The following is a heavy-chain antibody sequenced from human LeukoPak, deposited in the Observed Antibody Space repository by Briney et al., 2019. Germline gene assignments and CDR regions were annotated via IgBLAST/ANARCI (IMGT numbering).Heavy chain of an antibody. V-gene: IGHV3-30*03. CDR2: ISYDGSNK. D-gene: IGHD1-26*01. CDR1: GFTFSSYG. CDR3: ARDPSIVGAPGGMDV. J-gene: IGHJ6*02. Sequence: GGSLRLSCAASGFTFSSYGMHWVRQAPGKGLEWVAVISYDGSNKYYADSVKGRFTISRDNSKNTLYLQMNSLRAEDTAVYYCARDPSIVGAPGGMDVWGQGTTVTVSS.